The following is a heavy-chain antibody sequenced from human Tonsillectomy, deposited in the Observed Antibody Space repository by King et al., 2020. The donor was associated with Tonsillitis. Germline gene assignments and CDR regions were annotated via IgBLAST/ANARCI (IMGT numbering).Heavy chain of an antibody. CDR1: GGSISSGSYY. D-gene: IGHD2-21*01. CDR3: ARFDCGGDCFWSSLPHNGFDI. Sequence: VQLQESGPGLVKPSQTLSLTCTVSGGSISSGSYYWNWIRQPAGKGLEWIGRIYTRRSSDYNPSLKSRVTMSIDTSKNHFSLKLNSVTAADTAVYYCARFDCGGDCFWSSLPHNGFDIWGQGTMVTVSS. V-gene: IGHV4-61*02. CDR2: IYTRRSS. J-gene: IGHJ3*02.